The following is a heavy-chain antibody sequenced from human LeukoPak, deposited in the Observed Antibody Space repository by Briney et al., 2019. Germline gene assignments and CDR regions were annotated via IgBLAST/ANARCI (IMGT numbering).Heavy chain of an antibody. V-gene: IGHV4-59*12. CDR2: IYYSGST. D-gene: IGHD6-13*01. J-gene: IGHJ6*03. CDR3: ATTVGYSSSWRIGYMDV. CDR1: CVSINSYY. Sequence: SETLSLTCTVSCVSINSYYWSWIRQPPGKGLGWIGYIYYSGSTNYNPSLKSRVTMEVGTSKNQFSLKLSSVTAADTAVYYCATTVGYSSSWRIGYMDVWGKGTTVTVSS.